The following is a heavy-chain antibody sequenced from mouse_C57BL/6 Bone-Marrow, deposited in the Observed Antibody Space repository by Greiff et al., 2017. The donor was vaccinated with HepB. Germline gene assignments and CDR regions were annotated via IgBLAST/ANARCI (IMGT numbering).Heavy chain of an antibody. V-gene: IGHV2-9-1*01. CDR3: ARNYYGNYPYYFDY. Sequence: QVQLKESGPGLVAPSQSLSITCTASGFSLTSYAISWVRQPPGKGLEWLGVIWTGGGTNYNSALKSRLSISKDNSKSQVFLKMNSLQTDDTARYYCARNYYGNYPYYFDYWGQGTTLTVSS. J-gene: IGHJ2*01. CDR2: IWTGGGT. D-gene: IGHD2-1*01. CDR1: GFSLTSYA.